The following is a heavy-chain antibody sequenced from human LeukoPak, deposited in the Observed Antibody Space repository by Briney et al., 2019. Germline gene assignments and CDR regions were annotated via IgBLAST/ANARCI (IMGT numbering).Heavy chain of an antibody. CDR1: GYTFTGYY. V-gene: IGHV1-2*06. Sequence: GASVKVSCKASGYTFTGYYMHRVRQAPGQGLEWMGRINPNSGGTNYAQKFQGRVTMTRDTSISTAYMELSRLRSDDTAVYYCAREGTYEGAFDIWGQGTMVTVSS. D-gene: IGHD3-3*01. CDR2: INPNSGGT. CDR3: AREGTYEGAFDI. J-gene: IGHJ3*02.